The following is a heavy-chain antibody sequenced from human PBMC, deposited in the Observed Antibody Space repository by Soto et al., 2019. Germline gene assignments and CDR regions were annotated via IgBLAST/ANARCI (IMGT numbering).Heavy chain of an antibody. CDR1: GYTFTNYG. CDR3: ASSSSWYNWFDP. CDR2: ISAHNGGT. V-gene: IGHV1-18*01. Sequence: QVQLVQSGAEVKKPGASVKVSCKASGYTFTNYGVSWVRQAPGQGLEWMGWISAHNGGTNYAQKLQDRVTMTTDTSTSTAYMELRSLRSDDTAVYYCASSSSWYNWFDPWGQGTLVTVSS. J-gene: IGHJ5*02. D-gene: IGHD6-13*01.